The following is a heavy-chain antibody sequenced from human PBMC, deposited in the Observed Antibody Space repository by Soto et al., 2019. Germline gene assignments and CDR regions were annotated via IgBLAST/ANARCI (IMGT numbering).Heavy chain of an antibody. J-gene: IGHJ6*02. Sequence: GGSLRLSCAASGFTFSSYAMHWVRQAPGKGLEWVAVISYDGSNKYYADSVKGRFTISRDNSKNTLYLQMNSLRAEDTAVYYCARGPMGSGYYKAYYYYGMDVWGQGTTVTVSS. CDR1: GFTFSSYA. CDR2: ISYDGSNK. CDR3: ARGPMGSGYYKAYYYYGMDV. D-gene: IGHD3-3*01. V-gene: IGHV3-30-3*01.